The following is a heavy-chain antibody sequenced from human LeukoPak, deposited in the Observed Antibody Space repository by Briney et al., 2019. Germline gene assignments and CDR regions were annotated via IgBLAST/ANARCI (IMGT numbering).Heavy chain of an antibody. J-gene: IGHJ4*02. Sequence: SETLSLTCTVSGGSISSYYWSWIRQPPGKGLEWIGYIYYSGSTNYNPSLKSRVTISVDTSKNQFSLKLSSVTAADTAVYYCARDGYNSHFDYWGQGTLVTVSS. V-gene: IGHV4-59*12. CDR3: ARDGYNSHFDY. CDR2: IYYSGST. D-gene: IGHD5-24*01. CDR1: GGSISSYY.